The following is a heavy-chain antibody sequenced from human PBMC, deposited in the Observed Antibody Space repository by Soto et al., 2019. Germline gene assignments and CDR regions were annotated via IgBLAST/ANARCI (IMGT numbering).Heavy chain of an antibody. CDR1: GFSLRSDW. D-gene: IGHD3-10*01. Sequence: EVQVVESGGGLVQPGGSLRLSSAAIGFSLRSDWMAWVRQIPGKGLEFVANIKEDGSVKNYVDSVKGRLSISRDNDKNSLYLQMNSLRAEDTAVYYCGTDRWGGAFDMWGQGTTVTVSS. J-gene: IGHJ3*02. CDR2: IKEDGSVK. V-gene: IGHV3-7*01. CDR3: GTDRWGGAFDM.